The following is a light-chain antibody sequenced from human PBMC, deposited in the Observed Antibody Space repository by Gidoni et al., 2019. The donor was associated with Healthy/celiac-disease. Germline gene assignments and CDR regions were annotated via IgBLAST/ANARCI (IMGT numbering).Light chain of an antibody. CDR3: QQSYSTPLT. V-gene: IGKV1-39*01. J-gene: IGKJ4*01. CDR2: AAS. Sequence: DIQMTQSPSSLSASVGDRVTITCRASQRISSYLNWYQQNPGKAPMLLIDAASSVQSGVPSRCSGGGAGTDFTLTSSSLQPEDFANYCCQQSYSTPLTFGGGTKVEIK. CDR1: QRISSY.